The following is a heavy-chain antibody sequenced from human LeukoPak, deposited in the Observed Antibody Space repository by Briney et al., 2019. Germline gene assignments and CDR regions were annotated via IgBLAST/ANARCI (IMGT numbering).Heavy chain of an antibody. D-gene: IGHD1-26*01. CDR2: ISSSGSTT. J-gene: IGHJ4*02. CDR3: ARDQRGSYYGFFDY. V-gene: IGHV3-48*03. CDR1: GFTFSNYE. Sequence: PGGSLRLSSGASGFTFSNYEMNWVRQAPGKGLEWVSYISSSGSTTHYADSVKGRFTFSRDNAKNSLYLQMNSLRAEDTAVYYCARDQRGSYYGFFDYWGQGTLVTVSS.